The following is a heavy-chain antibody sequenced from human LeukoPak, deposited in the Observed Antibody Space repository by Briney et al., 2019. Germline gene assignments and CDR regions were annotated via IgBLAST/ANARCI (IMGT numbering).Heavy chain of an antibody. CDR1: GYTFTSYG. D-gene: IGHD1-7*01. V-gene: IGHV1-18*01. J-gene: IGHJ4*02. CDR2: ISAYNGNT. Sequence: ASVKVSCKASGYTFTSYGISWVRQAPGQGLEWMGWISAYNGNTNYAQKLQGRVTMTTDTSTSTAYMELRSLRSDDTAVYYCARDRGLTQLPHPLDYWGQGTLVTVSS. CDR3: ARDRGLTQLPHPLDY.